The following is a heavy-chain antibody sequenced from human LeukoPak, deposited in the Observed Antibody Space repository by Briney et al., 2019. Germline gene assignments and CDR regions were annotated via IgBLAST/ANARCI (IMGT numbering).Heavy chain of an antibody. J-gene: IGHJ4*02. Sequence: PSETLSLTCAVYVVSFSCYYWSWIRQPPGNGLEWMGEINHGGSTNDNPSLKSRVTISVDTSKNQFSLKLSSVTAADTAVYYCARVSGYDWESSYDYWGQGTLVTVSS. CDR3: ARVSGYDWESSYDY. V-gene: IGHV4-34*01. CDR2: INHGGST. CDR1: VVSFSCYY. D-gene: IGHD5-12*01.